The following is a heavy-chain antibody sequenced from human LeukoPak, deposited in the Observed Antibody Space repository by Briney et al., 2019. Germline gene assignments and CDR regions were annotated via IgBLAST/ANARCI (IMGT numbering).Heavy chain of an antibody. CDR2: IYYSGST. Sequence: SETLSLTCTVSGGSISSYYWSWIRQPPGKGLEWIGYIYYSGSTNYNPSLKSRVTISVDTSKNQFSLKLSSVTAADTAVYYCAIYSSGTRTFDYWGQGTLVTVSS. D-gene: IGHD3-22*01. CDR1: GGSISSYY. V-gene: IGHV4-59*08. CDR3: AIYSSGTRTFDY. J-gene: IGHJ4*02.